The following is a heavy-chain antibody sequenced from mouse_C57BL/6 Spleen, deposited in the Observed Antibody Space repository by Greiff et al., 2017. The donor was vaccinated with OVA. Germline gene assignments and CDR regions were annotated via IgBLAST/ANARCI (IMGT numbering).Heavy chain of an antibody. CDR1: GYTFTSYW. CDR3: ARFSYGSTLDY. J-gene: IGHJ2*01. D-gene: IGHD1-1*01. V-gene: IGHV1-52*01. CDR2: IDPSDSET. Sequence: VQLVESGAELVRPGSSVKLSCKASGYTFTSYWMHWVKQRPIQGLEWIGNIDPSDSETHYNQKFKDKATLTVDKSSRTAYMQLSSLTSEDSAVYYCARFSYGSTLDYWGQGTTLTVSS.